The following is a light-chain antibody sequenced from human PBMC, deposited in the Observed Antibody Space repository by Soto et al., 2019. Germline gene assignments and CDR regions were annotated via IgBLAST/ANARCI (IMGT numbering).Light chain of an antibody. CDR3: SSYGASNSFVV. V-gene: IGLV2-8*01. J-gene: IGLJ2*01. CDR2: DVI. Sequence: QSALTQPPSASGSPGQSVTISCTGTSSDIGGNNFVSWYQHHPGKAPKLMLYDVIKRPSGVPARFSGSKSGNTASLTVSGLQAEDEADYYCSSYGASNSFVVFGGGTKVTVL. CDR1: SSDIGGNNF.